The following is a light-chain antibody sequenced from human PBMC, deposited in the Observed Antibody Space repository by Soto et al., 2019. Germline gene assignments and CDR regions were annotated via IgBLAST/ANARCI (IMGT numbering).Light chain of an antibody. J-gene: IGKJ3*01. Sequence: EVVLMQSPDTLSLSPGERATLSCRASESISSHYIAWYQHKPGQAPRLLIFGASTSATGIPDRFSGSWSGTDFTLTISRLEPEDFAMYYCQNFGDSPFTFGPGTKVDIK. CDR3: QNFGDSPFT. CDR2: GAS. CDR1: ESISSHY. V-gene: IGKV3-20*01.